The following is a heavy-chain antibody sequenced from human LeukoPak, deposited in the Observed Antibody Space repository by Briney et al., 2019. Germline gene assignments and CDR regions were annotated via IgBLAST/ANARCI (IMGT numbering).Heavy chain of an antibody. CDR3: VRADTAMITPQDAFDV. Sequence: ASVKVSCKTSGYTFTNHGISWVRQAPGQGLEWMGWISSYNGNTHYARELQGRLTVATDTSTKTAYMELRSLTSDDTAAYYCVRADTAMITPQDAFDVWGQGTMLTVSS. CDR2: ISSYNGNT. D-gene: IGHD5-18*01. V-gene: IGHV1-18*01. CDR1: GYTFTNHG. J-gene: IGHJ3*01.